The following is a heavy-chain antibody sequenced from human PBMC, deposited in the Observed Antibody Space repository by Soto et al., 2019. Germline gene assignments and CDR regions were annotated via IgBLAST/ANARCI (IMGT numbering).Heavy chain of an antibody. CDR3: APWFGAFDY. J-gene: IGHJ4*02. CDR2: ISYDGSNK. Sequence: QVQLVESGGGVVQPGRSLRLSCAASGFTFSSYGMHWVRQAPGKWLEWVAVISYDGSNKYYADSVKGRFTISRDNSKNTLYLQMNSLRAEDTAVYYCAPWFGAFDYWGQGTLVTVSS. CDR1: GFTFSSYG. D-gene: IGHD3-10*01. V-gene: IGHV3-30*03.